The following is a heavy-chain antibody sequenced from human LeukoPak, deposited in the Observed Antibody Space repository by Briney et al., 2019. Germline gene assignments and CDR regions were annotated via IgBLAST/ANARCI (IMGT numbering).Heavy chain of an antibody. CDR3: AYLIYDILTGYYLGGWSGFDY. J-gene: IGHJ4*02. Sequence: SGPTLVNPTQTLTLTFTFSGFSLSTSGVGVGWIRQPPGKALEWLALIYWDDDKRYSPSPKSRLTITKDTSKNQVVLTMTNMDPVDTATYYCAYLIYDILTGYYLGGWSGFDYWGQGTLVTVSS. V-gene: IGHV2-5*02. CDR1: GFSLSTSGVG. D-gene: IGHD3-9*01. CDR2: IYWDDDK.